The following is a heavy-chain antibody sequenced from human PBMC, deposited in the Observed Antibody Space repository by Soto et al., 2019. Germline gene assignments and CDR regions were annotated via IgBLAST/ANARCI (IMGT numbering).Heavy chain of an antibody. CDR2: VYYTGTT. CDR1: GGSIGSYH. Sequence: SEALSLTCTVSGGSIGSYHWSWVRQPPGKGLEWIASVYYTGTTNYNPSLGSRVTISIDAPENQISLKLTSVTAADTAFYYCARDTVLTGMFDFWGQGTLVTVSS. J-gene: IGHJ4*02. D-gene: IGHD4-17*01. V-gene: IGHV4-59*01. CDR3: ARDTVLTGMFDF.